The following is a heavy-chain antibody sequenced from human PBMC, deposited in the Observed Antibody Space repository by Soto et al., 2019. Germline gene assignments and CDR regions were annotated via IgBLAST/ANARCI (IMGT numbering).Heavy chain of an antibody. V-gene: IGHV4-38-2*01. D-gene: IGHD4-17*01. CDR2: INRSGNT. CDR1: GYSISSGYY. J-gene: IGHJ4*02. Sequence: PSETLSLTCGVSGYSISSGYYCGWIRQSPGKGLEWIGSINRSGNTYYNPSLRSRVTISVDTSRNQVSLKLSSVTAADTAVYYCGRSGDDYGSYIDYWGQGTLVTFS. CDR3: GRSGDDYGSYIDY.